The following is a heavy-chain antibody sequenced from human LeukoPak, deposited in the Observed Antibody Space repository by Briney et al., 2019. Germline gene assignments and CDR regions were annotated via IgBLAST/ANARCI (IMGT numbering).Heavy chain of an antibody. CDR3: AKRGVVIRVILVGFHKEANYFDS. V-gene: IGHV3-23*01. J-gene: IGHJ4*02. D-gene: IGHD3-22*01. Sequence: GGSLRLSCAVSGVTLSNYGMSWVRQAPGKGLEWVAGISGSGGSTNYADSVKGRFTISRDSPKNTLYLQMNSLRAEDTAAYFCAKRGVVIRVILVGFHKEANYFDSWGQGALVTVSS. CDR1: GVTLSNYG. CDR2: ISGSGGST.